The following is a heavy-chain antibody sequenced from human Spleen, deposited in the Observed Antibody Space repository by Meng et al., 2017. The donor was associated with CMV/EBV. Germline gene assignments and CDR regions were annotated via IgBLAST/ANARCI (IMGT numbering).Heavy chain of an antibody. CDR3: ARDRSGIDY. J-gene: IGHJ4*02. Sequence: GESLKISCAASAFTFSMYGMHWVRQAPGKGLEWVAVISYDGSNKYYADSVKGRFTISRDNSKNTLYLQMNSLRAEDTAVYYCARDRSGIDYWGQGTLVTVSS. CDR1: AFTFSMYG. V-gene: IGHV3-30*19. CDR2: ISYDGSNK. D-gene: IGHD3-3*01.